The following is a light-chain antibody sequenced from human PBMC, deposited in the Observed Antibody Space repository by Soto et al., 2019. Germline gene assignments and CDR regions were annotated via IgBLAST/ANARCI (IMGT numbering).Light chain of an antibody. J-gene: IGKJ5*01. CDR2: GAS. Sequence: EIVVTQSPFTLSLSPGARSSLSCRASQNVNPNLDWYQKKPGKAPSLLIHGASTRATAIPARLRGSGSGTDFTLTISSLETEDSAFYYCQQYNKWPITFGQGTGLEIK. CDR1: QNVNPN. V-gene: IGKV3-15*01. CDR3: QQYNKWPIT.